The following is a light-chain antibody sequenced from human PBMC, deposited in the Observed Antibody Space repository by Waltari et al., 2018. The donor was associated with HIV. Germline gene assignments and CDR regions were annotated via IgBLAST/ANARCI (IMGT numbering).Light chain of an antibody. J-gene: IGLJ1*01. CDR2: DVT. V-gene: IGLV2-8*01. Sequence: QSPLPQPPSASGSPGQSVPISRTGTSCDVAGYDFVFSYQHRAGKVPKLIIYDVTKRPSGVPDRFSGSKSGNTASLTVSGLRAEDEADYYCTSYAGDTNYLVFGTGTKVTVL. CDR1: SCDVAGYDF. CDR3: TSYAGDTNYLV.